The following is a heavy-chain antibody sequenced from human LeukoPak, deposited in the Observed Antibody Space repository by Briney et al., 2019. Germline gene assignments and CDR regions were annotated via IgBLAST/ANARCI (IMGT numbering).Heavy chain of an antibody. Sequence: PGGSLRLSCAASGFTVSSNYMSWVRQARGEGLEWVSVRYSTGTTSYADSLKGRFTISRDNFKNTMYLHMNSLRVEDTAMYYCASLIGYCSGGSCYRPWGQGTLVTVYS. CDR1: GFTVSSNY. CDR2: RYSTGTT. J-gene: IGHJ5*02. V-gene: IGHV3-53*01. CDR3: ASLIGYCSGGSCYRP. D-gene: IGHD2-15*01.